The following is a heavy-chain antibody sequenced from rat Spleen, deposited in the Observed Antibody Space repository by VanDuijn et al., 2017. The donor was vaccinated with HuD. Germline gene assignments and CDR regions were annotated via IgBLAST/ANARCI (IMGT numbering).Heavy chain of an antibody. CDR2: ITNTGGST. CDR3: TSFNYGGYYFDY. D-gene: IGHD1-11*01. Sequence: EVQLVESGGGLVQPGRSMKLSCAASGFTFSNYGMAWVRQAPGKGLEWVASITNTGGSTYYPDSVKGRFTISRDNAKSTLYLQMNSLRSEDTATYYCTSFNYGGYYFDYWGQGVMVTVSS. CDR1: GFTFSNYG. V-gene: IGHV5-31*01. J-gene: IGHJ2*01.